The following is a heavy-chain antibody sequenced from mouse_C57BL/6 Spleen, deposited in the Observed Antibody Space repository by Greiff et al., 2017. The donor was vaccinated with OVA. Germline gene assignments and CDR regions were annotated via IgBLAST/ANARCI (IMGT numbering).Heavy chain of an antibody. CDR1: GYAFSSYW. CDR3: ARERDYDGAMDY. D-gene: IGHD2-4*01. J-gene: IGHJ4*01. Sequence: VKLQESGAELVKPGASVKISCKASGYAFSSYWMNWVKQRPGKGLEWIGQIYPGDGDTNYNGKFKGKATLTADKSSSTAYMQLSSLTSEDSAVYFCARERDYDGAMDYWGQGTSVTVSS. V-gene: IGHV1-80*01. CDR2: IYPGDGDT.